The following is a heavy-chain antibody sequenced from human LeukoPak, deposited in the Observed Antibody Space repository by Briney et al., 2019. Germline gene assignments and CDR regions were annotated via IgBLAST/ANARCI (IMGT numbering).Heavy chain of an antibody. CDR1: GFTFSTYG. CDR3: AKGGGTGYSSSWYSN. J-gene: IGHJ4*02. Sequence: GGSLRLSCAASGFTFSTYGMHWVRQAPGKGLEWVAVISFDANNKFYADSVKGRFTISRDNSKNTLYLQMNSLRPEDTAVYYCAKGGGTGYSSSWYSNWGQGTLVTVSS. CDR2: ISFDANNK. V-gene: IGHV3-30*18. D-gene: IGHD6-13*01.